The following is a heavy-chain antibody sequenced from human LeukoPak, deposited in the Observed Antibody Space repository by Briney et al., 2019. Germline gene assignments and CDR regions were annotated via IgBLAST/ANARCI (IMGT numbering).Heavy chain of an antibody. CDR1: GYSFTSYW. V-gene: IGHV5-10-1*01. J-gene: IGHJ3*01. D-gene: IGHD2-2*01. CDR2: IDPSDSYT. CDR3: ASNGPGVPAAYPS. Sequence: GESLRISCKGSGYSFTSYWISWVRQMPGKGLEWMGRIDPSDSYTNYSPSSQGHVTISADKSISTAYLQWSSLEASDTAMYYCASNGPGVPAAYPSWGQGTMVTVSS.